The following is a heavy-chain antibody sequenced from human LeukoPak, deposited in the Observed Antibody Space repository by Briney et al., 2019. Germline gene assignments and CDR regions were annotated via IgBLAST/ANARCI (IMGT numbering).Heavy chain of an antibody. D-gene: IGHD2-2*02. CDR1: GYTFTSYD. V-gene: IGHV1-8*01. CDR2: MNPNSGNT. J-gene: IGHJ6*03. Sequence: GASEKVSCKASGYTFTSYDINWVRQATGQGLEWMGWMNPNSGNTGYAQKFQGRVTMTRNTSISTAYMELSSLRSEDTAVYYCARGISKKYQLLYRTYYYYYYMDVWGKGTTVTVSS. CDR3: ARGISKKYQLLYRTYYYYYYMDV.